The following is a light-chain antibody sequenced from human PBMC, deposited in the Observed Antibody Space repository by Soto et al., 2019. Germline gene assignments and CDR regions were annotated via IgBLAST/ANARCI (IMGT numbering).Light chain of an antibody. J-gene: IGLJ3*02. CDR3: SSYTSSSTWV. V-gene: IGLV2-14*03. CDR2: DVS. CDR1: SGDLGGYAY. Sequence: QSALTQPASVSGSPGQLITISCTGTSGDLGGYAYVSWYQHHPGDAPKLIIYDVSHRPSGISDRFSGSKSANAASLTISGLQAEDEGDYYCSSYTSSSTWVFGGGTKLTVL.